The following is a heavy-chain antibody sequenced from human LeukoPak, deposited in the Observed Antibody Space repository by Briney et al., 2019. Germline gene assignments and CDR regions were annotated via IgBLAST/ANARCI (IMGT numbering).Heavy chain of an antibody. J-gene: IGHJ4*02. V-gene: IGHV3-13*01. Sequence: PGGSLRLSCAVSGFTFSSYDMHWVRQATGKGLEWVSTIGTAGDTYYPGSVRGRFTISRQNAKNSLYLQMNSLRAGDTAVYYCATINSYDYFLRRANPKSWYFDYWGQGTLVTVSS. CDR2: IGTAGDT. CDR1: GFTFSSYD. CDR3: ATINSYDYFLRRANPKSWYFDY. D-gene: IGHD5-18*01.